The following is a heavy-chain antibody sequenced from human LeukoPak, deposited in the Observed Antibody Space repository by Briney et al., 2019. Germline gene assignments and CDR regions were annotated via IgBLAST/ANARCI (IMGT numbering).Heavy chain of an antibody. CDR3: ARGGYSGSYYRFS. Sequence: GGSLRLSCVASGFTFSDFWMHWVRRAPGKGPEWLSRTSKDGSDTFYADAAKGRFTASRDNAKNTVYLQVTNVRPEDTALYHCARGGYSGSYYRFSWGQGTLVTVAS. D-gene: IGHD6-25*01. V-gene: IGHV3-74*01. CDR2: TSKDGSDT. J-gene: IGHJ4*02. CDR1: GFTFSDFW.